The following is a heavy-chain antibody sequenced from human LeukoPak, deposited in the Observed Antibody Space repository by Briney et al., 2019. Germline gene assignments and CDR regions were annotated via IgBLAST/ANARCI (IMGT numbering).Heavy chain of an antibody. CDR1: GGVFTKYV. Sequence: ASVKVSCKASGGVFTKYVFHWVRQAPGQGPEWMGEISPLLGTGNCAQKLQGRVTMTTDTSTSTAYMELRSLRSDDTAVYYCARTEMTTARGAFDIWGQGTMVTVSS. CDR3: ARTEMTTARGAFDI. J-gene: IGHJ3*02. CDR2: ISPLLGTG. D-gene: IGHD4-17*01. V-gene: IGHV1-69*05.